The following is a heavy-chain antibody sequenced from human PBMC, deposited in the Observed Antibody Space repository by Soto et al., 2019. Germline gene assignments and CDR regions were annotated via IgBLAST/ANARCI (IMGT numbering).Heavy chain of an antibody. J-gene: IGHJ5*02. CDR2: ISAYNGTA. CDR3: ARDGGTYYDILTGYNWFDP. D-gene: IGHD3-9*01. V-gene: IGHV1-18*01. CDR1: GYTFTSYG. Sequence: ASVKVSCKASGYTFTSYGISWVRQAPGQGLEWMGWISAYNGTANYAQKFQGRVTITADESTSTAYMELSSLRSEDTAVYYCARDGGTYYDILTGYNWFDPWGQGTLVTVSS.